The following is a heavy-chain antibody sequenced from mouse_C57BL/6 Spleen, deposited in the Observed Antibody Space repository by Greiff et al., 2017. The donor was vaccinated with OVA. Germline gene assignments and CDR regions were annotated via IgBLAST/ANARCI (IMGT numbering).Heavy chain of an antibody. J-gene: IGHJ1*03. CDR1: GYTFTSYW. Sequence: QVQLQQSGAELAKPGASVKLSCKASGYTFTSYWMHWVKQRPGQGLEWIGYINPSSGYTKYNQKFKDKATLTADKSSSTAYMQLSSLTYEDSAVYYCARYDYGSSWYFDVWGTGTTVTVSS. V-gene: IGHV1-7*01. CDR2: INPSSGYT. D-gene: IGHD1-1*01. CDR3: ARYDYGSSWYFDV.